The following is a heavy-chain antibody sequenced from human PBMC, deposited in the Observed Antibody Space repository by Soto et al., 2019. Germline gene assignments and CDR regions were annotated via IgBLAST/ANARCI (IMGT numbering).Heavy chain of an antibody. J-gene: IGHJ3*02. CDR1: GFSLSTSGMC. CDR3: ARMGDEPDDAFGI. V-gene: IGHV2-70*01. CDR2: IDWDDDK. Sequence: SGPTLVNPTHTLTLTCTFSGFSLSTSGMCVSWIRQPPGKALEWLALIDWDDDKYYSTSLKTRLTISKDTSKNQVVLIMTNMDPVDTATYYCARMGDEPDDAFGIWGQGTMVTVSS.